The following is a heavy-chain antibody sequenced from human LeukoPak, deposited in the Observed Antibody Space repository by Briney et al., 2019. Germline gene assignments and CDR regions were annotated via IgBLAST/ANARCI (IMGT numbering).Heavy chain of an antibody. V-gene: IGHV4-38-2*02. CDR3: ARETEKQWQY. J-gene: IGHJ3*01. D-gene: IGHD6-19*01. Sequence: SETLSLTCTVSGYPISSGYFWGWIRQPPGKGLEFIASTFHSGYTYYDPSLKSRVTISVDTSKNQFSLRLSSVTAADTAVYYCARETEKQWQYWGQGTMVTLSS. CDR2: TFHSGYT. CDR1: GYPISSGYF.